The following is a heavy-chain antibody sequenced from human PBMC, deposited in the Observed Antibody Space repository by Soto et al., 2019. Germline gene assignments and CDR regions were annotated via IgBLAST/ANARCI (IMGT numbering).Heavy chain of an antibody. Sequence: SETLSLTCTVSGGSISSGGYYWSWIRQHPGKELEWIAYIYYSGSTYYTPSLKSRVTISVDTSKNQFSLKLSSVTAADTAVYYCARGGQLGFDAFDIWGQGTMVTVSS. D-gene: IGHD1-1*01. CDR3: ARGGQLGFDAFDI. J-gene: IGHJ3*02. CDR2: IYYSGST. CDR1: GGSISSGGYY. V-gene: IGHV4-31*03.